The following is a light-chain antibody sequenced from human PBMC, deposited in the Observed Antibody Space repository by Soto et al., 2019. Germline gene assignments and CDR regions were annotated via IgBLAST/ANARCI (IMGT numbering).Light chain of an antibody. V-gene: IGLV1-40*01. CDR3: QSYDSSLSDWV. CDR2: GNN. J-gene: IGLJ3*02. Sequence: QSVLTQPPSVSGAPGQRVTFSCTGSSSNIGSGYDVHWYQQLPGTAPKLLIYGNNNRPSGVPDRFSGSKSGTSASLAITGLQAEDEADYYCQSYDSSLSDWVFGGGTKLTVL. CDR1: SSNIGSGYD.